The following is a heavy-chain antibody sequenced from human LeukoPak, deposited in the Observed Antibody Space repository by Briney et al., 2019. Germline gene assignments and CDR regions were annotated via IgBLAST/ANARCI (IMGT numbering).Heavy chain of an antibody. Sequence: SVKVSCKASGGTFSSYAISWVRQAPGQGLEWMGGIIPIFGTANYAQEFQGRVTITADESTSTAYMELSSLRSEDTAVYYCARDMTLRIQLWTDYYYYGMDVWGQGTTVTVSS. D-gene: IGHD5-18*01. CDR2: IIPIFGTA. CDR3: ARDMTLRIQLWTDYYYYGMDV. CDR1: GGTFSSYA. V-gene: IGHV1-69*13. J-gene: IGHJ6*02.